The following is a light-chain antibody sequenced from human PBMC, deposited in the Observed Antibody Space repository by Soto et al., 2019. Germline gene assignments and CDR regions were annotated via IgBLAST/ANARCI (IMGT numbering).Light chain of an antibody. CDR2: GNS. V-gene: IGLV1-40*01. CDR3: QSHDSSLSGHAV. Sequence: QSVLTQPPSVSGAPGQRVTLSCTGRSSNIGAGYDVHWYQQVPGTAPKLLIYGNSNRPSGVPDRFFGSKSGTSASLAITGLQAEDEADYYCQSHDSSLSGHAVFGGGTKLTVL. J-gene: IGLJ2*01. CDR1: SSNIGAGYD.